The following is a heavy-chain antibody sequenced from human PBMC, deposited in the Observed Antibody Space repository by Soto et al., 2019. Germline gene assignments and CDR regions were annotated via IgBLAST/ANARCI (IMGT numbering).Heavy chain of an antibody. Sequence: GGSLRLSCTASGFTFGDYAMSWFRQAPGKGLEWVGFIRSKAYGGTTEYAASVKGRFTISRDDSKSIAYLQMNSLRTEDTAVYYCTRAARELWAVSYYYGMDVGGQGTTVTVS. CDR1: GFTFGDYA. D-gene: IGHD1-26*01. CDR2: IRSKAYGGTT. J-gene: IGHJ6*02. CDR3: TRAARELWAVSYYYGMDV. V-gene: IGHV3-49*03.